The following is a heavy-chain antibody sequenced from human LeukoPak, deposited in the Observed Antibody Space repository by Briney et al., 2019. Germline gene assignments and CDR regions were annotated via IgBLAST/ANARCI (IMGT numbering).Heavy chain of an antibody. CDR3: ARFLGRITISGVVPYGMDV. CDR1: GFTFSSYA. Sequence: GGSLRLSCAASGFTFSSYAMTWVRQAPGKGLEWVSLIYSAGGTCYTDSVKGRFTISRHSSENTLYLQMNSLRGEDTAVYYCARFLGRITISGVVPYGMDVWGQGTTVTVSS. CDR2: IYSAGGT. V-gene: IGHV3-53*04. J-gene: IGHJ6*02. D-gene: IGHD3-3*01.